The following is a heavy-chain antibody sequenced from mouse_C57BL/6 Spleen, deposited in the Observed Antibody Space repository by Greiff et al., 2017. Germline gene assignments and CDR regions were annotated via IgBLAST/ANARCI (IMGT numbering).Heavy chain of an antibody. CDR2: INPNNGGT. Sequence: EVQLQQSGPELVKPGASVKIPCKASGYTFTDYNMDWVKQSHGKSLEWIGDINPNNGGTIYNQKFKGKDTLTVDKSSSTAYLELRSLTSEDTAVYYCARIITTVVAKYFDVWGTGTTVTVSS. D-gene: IGHD1-1*01. V-gene: IGHV1-18*01. CDR1: GYTFTDYN. J-gene: IGHJ1*03. CDR3: ARIITTVVAKYFDV.